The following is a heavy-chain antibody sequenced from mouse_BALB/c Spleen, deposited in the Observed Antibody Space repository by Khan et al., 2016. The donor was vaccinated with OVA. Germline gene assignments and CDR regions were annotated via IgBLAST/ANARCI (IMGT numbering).Heavy chain of an antibody. Sequence: QVQLQQSGPELKKPGETVKISCKASGYSFTNYGINWVKQSPGKALKWMGWINTYTGEPTYADDFKGRFAFSLETSANTAYLQINILKNEDTATYCCARPPYFSYTLDYWGQGTSVTVSS. CDR1: GYSFTNYG. CDR3: ARPPYFSYTLDY. V-gene: IGHV9-3-1*01. D-gene: IGHD2-10*01. J-gene: IGHJ4*01. CDR2: INTYTGEP.